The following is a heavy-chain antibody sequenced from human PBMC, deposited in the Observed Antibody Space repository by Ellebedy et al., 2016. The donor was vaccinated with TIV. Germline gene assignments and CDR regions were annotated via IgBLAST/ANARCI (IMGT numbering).Heavy chain of an antibody. CDR1: GFTFSSYG. J-gene: IGHJ6*03. Sequence: GGSLRLSXAASGFTFSSYGMHWVRQAPGKGLEWVAVISYDGSNKYYADSVKGRFTISRDNSKNTLYLQMNSLRAEDTAVYYCAREDSSYMDVWGKGTTVTVSS. CDR3: AREDSSYMDV. V-gene: IGHV3-30*03. D-gene: IGHD3-22*01. CDR2: ISYDGSNK.